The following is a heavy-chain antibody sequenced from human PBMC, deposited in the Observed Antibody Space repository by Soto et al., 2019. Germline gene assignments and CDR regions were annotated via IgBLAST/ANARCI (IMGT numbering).Heavy chain of an antibody. CDR2: INPYNGNT. V-gene: IGHV1-18*01. CDR1: GYTFTSYG. J-gene: IGHJ4*02. CDR3: ARDLGGWPDY. Sequence: ASVKVSCKASGYTFTSYGISWVRQAPGQGLEWMGWINPYNGNTKYAQKLQGRVTMTTDTSTSTAYMELRSLRSEDTAVYYCARDLGGWPDYWGQGTLVTVSS. D-gene: IGHD2-15*01.